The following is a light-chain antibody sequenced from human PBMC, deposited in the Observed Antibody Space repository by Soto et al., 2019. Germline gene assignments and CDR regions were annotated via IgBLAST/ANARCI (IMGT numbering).Light chain of an antibody. CDR3: AAWDDSLNGPV. V-gene: IGLV1-44*01. CDR2: SNN. J-gene: IGLJ1*01. Sequence: QSVLTQPPSASGTPGQRVTISCSGSSSNIGSNTVNWYQQLPGTAPKLLIYSNNQRPSGVPDRFSGSKSGTSASLAISGLQAEDAADYYCAAWDDSLNGPVFGTGTKLTVL. CDR1: SSNIGSNT.